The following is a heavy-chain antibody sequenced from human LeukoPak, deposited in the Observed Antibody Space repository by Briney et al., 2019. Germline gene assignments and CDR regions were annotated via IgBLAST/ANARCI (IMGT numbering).Heavy chain of an antibody. D-gene: IGHD2-15*01. J-gene: IGHJ4*02. CDR1: GFTFSSYR. Sequence: GGSLRLSCAASGFTFSSYRMNWVRQAPGKGLEWVSSISSSSSYIYYADSVKGRFTISRDNAKNSLYLQMNSLRAEDTAVYYCARDQYCSGGSCYDYWGQGTLVTVSS. V-gene: IGHV3-21*01. CDR2: ISSSSSYI. CDR3: ARDQYCSGGSCYDY.